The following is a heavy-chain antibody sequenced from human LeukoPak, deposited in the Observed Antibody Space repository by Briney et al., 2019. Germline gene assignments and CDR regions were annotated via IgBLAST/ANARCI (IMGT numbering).Heavy chain of an antibody. CDR1: GGSISSYY. D-gene: IGHD3-10*01. J-gene: IGHJ4*02. Sequence: SETLSLTCIVSGGSISSYYWSWIRQPPGKGLEWIGSIYYSGSTYYNPSLKSRVTISVDTSKNQFSLKLSSVTAADTAVYYCATVSGSYSLPLFDYWGQGTLVTVSS. V-gene: IGHV4-59*05. CDR3: ATVSGSYSLPLFDY. CDR2: IYYSGST.